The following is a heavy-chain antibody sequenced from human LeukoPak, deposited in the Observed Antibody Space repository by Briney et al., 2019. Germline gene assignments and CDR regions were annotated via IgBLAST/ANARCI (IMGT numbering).Heavy chain of an antibody. CDR3: ARHQWLVFDAFDI. D-gene: IGHD6-19*01. CDR2: IKPDGSGK. J-gene: IGHJ3*02. CDR1: GFTFSNYW. Sequence: GGSLRLSCAASGFTFSNYWMSWVRQAPGKGLEWVANIKPDGSGKFYVDSLKGRFTISRDNAKNSLYLQMNSLRAEDTAVYYCARHQWLVFDAFDIWGQGTMVTVSS. V-gene: IGHV3-7*01.